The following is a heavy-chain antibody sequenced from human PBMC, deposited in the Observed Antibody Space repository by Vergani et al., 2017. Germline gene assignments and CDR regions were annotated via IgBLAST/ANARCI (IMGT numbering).Heavy chain of an antibody. J-gene: IGHJ5*02. Sequence: QVQLQESGPGLVKPSQNLSLTCTVSGGSISSGSYYWSWIRQPAGKGLEWIGRIYTSGSTNYNPSLKSRVTISVDTSKNQFSLKLSSVTAADTAVYYCARDRRGFPNWIDPWGQGTLVTVSS. V-gene: IGHV4-61*02. CDR3: ARDRRGFPNWIDP. D-gene: IGHD6-25*01. CDR1: GGSISSGSYY. CDR2: IYTSGST.